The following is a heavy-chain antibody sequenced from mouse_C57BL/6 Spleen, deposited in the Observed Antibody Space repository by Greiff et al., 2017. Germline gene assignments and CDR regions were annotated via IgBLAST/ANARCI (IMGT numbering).Heavy chain of an antibody. D-gene: IGHD2-5*01. V-gene: IGHV1-26*01. Sequence: EVQLQQSGPELVKPGASVKISCKASGYTFTDYYMNWVKQSHGKSLEWIGDINPNNGGTSYNQKFKGKATLTVDKSSSTAYMELRSLTSEDAAVYYCARDGYSKGYWGQGTTLTVSS. CDR3: ARDGYSKGY. CDR2: INPNNGGT. CDR1: GYTFTDYY. J-gene: IGHJ2*01.